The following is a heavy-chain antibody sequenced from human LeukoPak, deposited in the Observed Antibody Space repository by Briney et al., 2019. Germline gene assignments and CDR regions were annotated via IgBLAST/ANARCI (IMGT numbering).Heavy chain of an antibody. CDR2: ISAYNGNT. D-gene: IGHD6-13*01. J-gene: IGHJ6*02. CDR3: ARDRVIGSSWTYYYYYGMDV. Sequence: GASVKVSCKASGYTFTGYYMHWVRQAPGQGLEWMGWISAYNGNTNYAQKLQGRVTMTTDTSTSTAYMELRSLRSDDTAVYYCARDRVIGSSWTYYYYYGMDVWGQGTTVTVSS. CDR1: GYTFTGYY. V-gene: IGHV1-18*04.